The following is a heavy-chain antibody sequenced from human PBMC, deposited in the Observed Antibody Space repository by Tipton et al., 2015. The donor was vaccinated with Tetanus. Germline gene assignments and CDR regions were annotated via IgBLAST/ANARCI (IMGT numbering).Heavy chain of an antibody. Sequence: TLSLTCAVSGGSLSSGGYSWSWIRQPPGKGLEWIGYIYHRGSTYYNPSLKSRVTISVDRTKNQFSLKRSSVTDADTAVYYCARGGAGEATTVDYWGQGTLVTVSS. V-gene: IGHV4-30-2*01. D-gene: IGHD1-26*01. CDR1: GGSLSSGGYS. CDR3: ARGGAGEATTVDY. J-gene: IGHJ4*02. CDR2: IYHRGST.